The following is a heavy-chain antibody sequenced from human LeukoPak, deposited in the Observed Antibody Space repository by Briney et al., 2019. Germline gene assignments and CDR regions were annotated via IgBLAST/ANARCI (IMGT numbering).Heavy chain of an antibody. J-gene: IGHJ4*02. Sequence: SETLSLTCAVYGGSFSDYFWSWIRQPPGKGLEWIGEINHSGSTNYNPSLKSRVTISVDTSKNQFSLKLSSVTAADTAVYYCARRYVDTDEEDYWGQGTLVTVSS. CDR2: INHSGST. V-gene: IGHV4-34*01. D-gene: IGHD5-18*01. CDR1: GGSFSDYF. CDR3: ARRYVDTDEEDY.